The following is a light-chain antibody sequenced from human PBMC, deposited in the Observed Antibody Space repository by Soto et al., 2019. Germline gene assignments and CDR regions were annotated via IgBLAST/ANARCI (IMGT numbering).Light chain of an antibody. Sequence: EIVLTQSPATLSLSPGARAPLSCRASPSVTNYLAWYQQKPGQAPRLLIYDASNRATGIPARFSGSGSGTDFTLTISSLEPEDFGVYYCQQRSNWPPVTFGGGTKVDIK. J-gene: IGKJ4*01. V-gene: IGKV3-11*01. CDR3: QQRSNWPPVT. CDR1: PSVTNY. CDR2: DAS.